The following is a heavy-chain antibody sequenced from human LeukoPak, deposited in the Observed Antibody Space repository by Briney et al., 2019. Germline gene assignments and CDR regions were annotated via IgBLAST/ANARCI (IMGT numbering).Heavy chain of an antibody. CDR2: INSDGSST. J-gene: IGHJ4*02. V-gene: IGHV3-74*03. D-gene: IGHD1-26*01. CDR1: GFTFSSYW. CDR3: ARDVDYHATSECFDY. Sequence: GGSLRLSGAASGFTFSSYWMHWVRHAPGKGLVWVSRINSDGSSTTYADSVKGRFTISRDNAKNTLYLQMNSLRPEDTAVYYCARDVDYHATSECFDYWGQGTLVTVSS.